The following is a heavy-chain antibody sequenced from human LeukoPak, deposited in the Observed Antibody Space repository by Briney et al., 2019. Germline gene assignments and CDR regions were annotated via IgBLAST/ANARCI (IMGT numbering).Heavy chain of an antibody. J-gene: IGHJ4*02. V-gene: IGHV3-74*01. CDR3: VSFYETY. Sequence: GGSLRLSCAASGFNFKNYWMHWVRQAPGKGLEWVSRIINDGSSTTYADSVKGRFTISKDNAKNTVYLQMNSLRAEDTAVYYCVSFYETYWGRGTLVTVSS. D-gene: IGHD2/OR15-2a*01. CDR2: IINDGSST. CDR1: GFNFKNYW.